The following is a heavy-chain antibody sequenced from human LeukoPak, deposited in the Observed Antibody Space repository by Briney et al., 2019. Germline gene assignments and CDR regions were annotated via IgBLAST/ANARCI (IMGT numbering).Heavy chain of an antibody. Sequence: GGSLRLSCAASGFTFSSYAMHWVRQAPGKGLEWVAVISYDGSNKYYADSVKGRFTISRDNSKNTLYLQMNSLRAEGTAVYYCARAGSGSYLDYWGQGTLVTVSS. D-gene: IGHD1-26*01. CDR2: ISYDGSNK. CDR3: ARAGSGSYLDY. CDR1: GFTFSSYA. J-gene: IGHJ4*02. V-gene: IGHV3-30*04.